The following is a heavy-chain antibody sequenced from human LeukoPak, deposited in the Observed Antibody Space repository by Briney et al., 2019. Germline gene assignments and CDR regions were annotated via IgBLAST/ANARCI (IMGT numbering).Heavy chain of an antibody. V-gene: IGHV3-74*01. J-gene: IGHJ4*02. CDR3: SAGRAGYNFGRGGGY. D-gene: IGHD5-24*01. CDR1: GFTFSSYW. Sequence: GGSLSLSCAAHGFTFSSYWMHWVRQAPGKGLVWVSRINSDGSSTSYADSVKGRFTISRDNAKITLYLQMNNLRAEDTAVYYCSAGRAGYNFGRGGGYWGQGTLVTVSS. CDR2: INSDGSST.